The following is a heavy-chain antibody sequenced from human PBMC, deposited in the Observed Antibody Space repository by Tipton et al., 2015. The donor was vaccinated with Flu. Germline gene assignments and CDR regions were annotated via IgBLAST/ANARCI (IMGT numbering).Heavy chain of an antibody. CDR3: AREAPAYGMDV. CDR1: GFTVSSNY. Sequence: SLRLSCAASGFTVSSNYMSWVRQAPGKGLAWVSVIYSGGSTYYADSVEGRFTISRDNSKNTLYLQMNSLRAEDTAVYYCAREAPAYGMDVWGQGTTVTVSS. CDR2: IYSGGST. J-gene: IGHJ6*02. V-gene: IGHV3-53*01.